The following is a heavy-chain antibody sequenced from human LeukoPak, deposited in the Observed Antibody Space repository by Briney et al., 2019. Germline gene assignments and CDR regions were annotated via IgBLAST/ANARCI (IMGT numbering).Heavy chain of an antibody. CDR3: ALSNWFDP. Sequence: GGSLRLSCAASGFTFSSYWMNWVRQAPGKGPVWVSRINGDGSTTNYADSVKGRFTISRDNAKNTLYLQMNSLRAEDTAIYYCALSNWFDPWGQGTLVTVTS. CDR2: INGDGSTT. V-gene: IGHV3-74*01. J-gene: IGHJ5*02. CDR1: GFTFSSYW.